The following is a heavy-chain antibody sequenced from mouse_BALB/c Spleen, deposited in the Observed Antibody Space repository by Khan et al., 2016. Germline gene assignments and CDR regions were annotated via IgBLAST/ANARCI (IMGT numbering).Heavy chain of an antibody. CDR1: GYSITSDYA. CDR3: ARWVLRGFAY. Sequence: EVQLQESGPGLVKPSQSLSLTCTVTGYSITSDYAWNWIRQFPGNKLEWMGYIRYSGSTSYNPSLKSRIPITRDTSKTTSYLQLNSVTTEAAATYYCARWVLRGFAYWGQGTLVTVSA. V-gene: IGHV3-2*02. D-gene: IGHD1-1*01. CDR2: IRYSGST. J-gene: IGHJ3*01.